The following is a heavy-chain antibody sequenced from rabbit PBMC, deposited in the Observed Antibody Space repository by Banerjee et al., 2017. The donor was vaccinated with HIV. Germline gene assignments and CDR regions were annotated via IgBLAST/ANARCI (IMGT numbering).Heavy chain of an antibody. V-gene: IGHV1S45*01. CDR1: GLDFSSSYY. Sequence: QEQLEESGGDLVQPEGSLTLTCTASGLDFSSSYYMCWVRQAPGKGLEWIACIYAGSSGSTYYASWAKGRFTVSKTSSTTVTLQMTSLTAADTATYFCAIMNSRGWGDFNLWGPGTLVTVS. J-gene: IGHJ4*01. CDR2: IYAGSSGST. D-gene: IGHD4-1*01. CDR3: AIMNSRGWGDFNL.